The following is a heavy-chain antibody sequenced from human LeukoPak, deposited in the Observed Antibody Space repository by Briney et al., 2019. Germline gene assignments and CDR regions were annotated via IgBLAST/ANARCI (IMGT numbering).Heavy chain of an antibody. Sequence: PGGSLRLSWTASGFTFSNYAMSWVRQAPGKGLEWVSTISGSDGSTYYADSVKGRFTISRDNSKNTLYLQMNSLIVEDTAIYYCAKGRGYCTGGSCYSDYWGQGTLVTVSS. CDR1: GFTFSNYA. V-gene: IGHV3-23*01. J-gene: IGHJ4*02. CDR2: ISGSDGST. D-gene: IGHD2-15*01. CDR3: AKGRGYCTGGSCYSDY.